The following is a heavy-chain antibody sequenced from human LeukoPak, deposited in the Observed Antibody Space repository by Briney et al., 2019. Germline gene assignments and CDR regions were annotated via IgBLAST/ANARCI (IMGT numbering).Heavy chain of an antibody. Sequence: PGGSLRLSCAASGFTFSSYGMHWVRQAPGKGLEWVAAISYDGSNNYYADSVKGRFTISRDNSKNTLYLQMNSLRAEDTAVYYCAKEGSGVITFGGVTGYAFDIWGQGTMVTVSS. V-gene: IGHV3-30*18. CDR1: GFTFSSYG. CDR3: AKEGSGVITFGGVTGYAFDI. D-gene: IGHD3-16*01. J-gene: IGHJ3*02. CDR2: ISYDGSNN.